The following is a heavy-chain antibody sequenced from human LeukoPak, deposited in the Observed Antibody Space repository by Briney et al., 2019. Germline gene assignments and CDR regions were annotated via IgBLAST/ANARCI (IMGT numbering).Heavy chain of an antibody. CDR3: ARNRFIAAAGIYGY. J-gene: IGHJ4*02. V-gene: IGHV1-8*01. CDR1: GYTFTSYD. CDR2: MNPNSGNT. D-gene: IGHD6-13*01. Sequence: ASVKVSCKASGYTFTSYDINWVRQATGQGLEWMGWMNPNSGNTGYAQKFQGRVTMTRNTSISTAYMELGSLRSEDTAVYYCARNRFIAAAGIYGYWGQGTLVTVSS.